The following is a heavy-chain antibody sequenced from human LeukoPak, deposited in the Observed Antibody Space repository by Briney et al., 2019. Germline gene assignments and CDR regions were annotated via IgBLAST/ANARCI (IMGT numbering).Heavy chain of an antibody. CDR1: GFTFDDYA. D-gene: IGHD4-17*01. J-gene: IGHJ4*02. CDR2: ISWNSGSI. Sequence: GGSLRLSCAASGFTFDDYAMHWVRQAPGKGLEWVSGISWNSGSIGYADSVKGRFTISRDNAKNSLYLQMNSLRAEDTAVYYCAKGQKGYGDYVYWGQGTLVTVSS. CDR3: AKGQKGYGDYVY. V-gene: IGHV3-9*01.